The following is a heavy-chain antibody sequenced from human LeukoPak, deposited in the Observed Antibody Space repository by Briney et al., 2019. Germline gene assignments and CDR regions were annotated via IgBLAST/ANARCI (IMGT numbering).Heavy chain of an antibody. V-gene: IGHV3-21*01. Sequence: PGGSLRLSCAASGFTFNTYTMNWVRQAPGKGLEWVSSISTSSSYIYYADSVKGRFTISRDNAKNSLYLQMNSLKAEDTAVYYCARAKSDRTLFDACDIWGQGTMVTVSS. CDR2: ISTSSSYI. CDR1: GFTFNTYT. J-gene: IGHJ3*02. CDR3: ARAKSDRTLFDACDI. D-gene: IGHD1-14*01.